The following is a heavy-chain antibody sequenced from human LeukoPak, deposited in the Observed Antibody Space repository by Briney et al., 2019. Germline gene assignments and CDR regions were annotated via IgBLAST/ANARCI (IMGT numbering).Heavy chain of an antibody. D-gene: IGHD6-13*01. CDR1: GFTFSSYD. J-gene: IGHJ4*02. CDR2: ISSSGRSM. V-gene: IGHV3-48*03. CDR3: ARRSSSWSHFDY. Sequence: GGSLRLSCAASGFTFSSYDMNWVRQAPGKGLEWASYISSSGRSMYYADSVKGRFTISRDNAKNSLYLRVNSLRADDTAVYYCARRSSSWSHFDYWGQGTLVTVSS.